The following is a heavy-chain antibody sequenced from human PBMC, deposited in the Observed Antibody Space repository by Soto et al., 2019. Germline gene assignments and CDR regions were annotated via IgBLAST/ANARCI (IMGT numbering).Heavy chain of an antibody. CDR3: DRERLYDISGSSADLDF. Sequence: TLSLTCTVSGGSISSGDYYWSWIRQSPGKGLEWIGYIYHTGASYYDPSLQGRVFISVDTPKNQFSLKLSSVTAAATAVYYFDRERLYDISGSSADLDFWGQGILVTVSS. CDR1: GGSISSGDYY. V-gene: IGHV4-30-4*01. CDR2: IYHTGAS. D-gene: IGHD3-22*01. J-gene: IGHJ4*01.